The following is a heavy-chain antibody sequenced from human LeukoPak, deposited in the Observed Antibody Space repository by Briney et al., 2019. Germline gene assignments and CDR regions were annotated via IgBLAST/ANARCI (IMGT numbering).Heavy chain of an antibody. CDR2: ISYDGSNK. V-gene: IGHV3-30-3*01. CDR1: GFTFSSYA. J-gene: IGHJ6*02. D-gene: IGHD2-2*02. Sequence: PGGSLRLSCAASGFTFSSYAMHWVRQAPGKGLEWVAVISYDGSNKYYADSVKGRFTISRDNSKNTLYLKMNSLRAEDTAVYYCARDRGYCSSTSYYTYYYYGMDVWGQGTTVTVSS. CDR3: ARDRGYCSSTSYYTYYYYGMDV.